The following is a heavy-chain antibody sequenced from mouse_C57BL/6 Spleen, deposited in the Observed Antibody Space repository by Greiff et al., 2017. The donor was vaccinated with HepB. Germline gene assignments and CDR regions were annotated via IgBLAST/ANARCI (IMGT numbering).Heavy chain of an antibody. V-gene: IGHV5-4*01. J-gene: IGHJ3*01. Sequence: DVMLVESGGGLVKPGGSLKLSCAASGFTFSSYAMSWVRQTPEKRLEWVATISDGGSYTYYPDNVKGRFTISRDNAKNNLYLQMSHLKSEDTAMYYCAREDAYWGQGTLVTVSA. CDR3: AREDAY. CDR1: GFTFSSYA. CDR2: ISDGGSYT.